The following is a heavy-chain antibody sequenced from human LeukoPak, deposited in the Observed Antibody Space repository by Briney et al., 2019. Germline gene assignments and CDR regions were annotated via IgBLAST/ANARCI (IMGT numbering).Heavy chain of an antibody. D-gene: IGHD3-10*01. J-gene: IGHJ6*04. V-gene: IGHV4-38-2*02. CDR2: IFHSGTT. Sequence: PSETLSLTCTVSGYSINSGYLWGWMRQPPGKGLENIGTIFHSGTTYYNPSLKSRVTISLDTSTNDFSLKLSSVTAADTAVYYCARALRSGSNYFFYGMDVWGKGATVTVSS. CDR1: GYSINSGYL. CDR3: ARALRSGSNYFFYGMDV.